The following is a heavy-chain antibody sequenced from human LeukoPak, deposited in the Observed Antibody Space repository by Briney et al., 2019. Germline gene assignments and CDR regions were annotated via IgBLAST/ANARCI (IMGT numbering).Heavy chain of an antibody. Sequence: GASVKVSCKVSGYTLTELSMHWVRQAPGKGLEWMGGFDPEDGETIYAQKFQGRVTMTEDTSTDTAYMELSSLRSEDTAVYYCARDQYSSSWYGIDYWGQGTLVTVSS. CDR2: FDPEDGET. J-gene: IGHJ4*02. CDR3: ARDQYSSSWYGIDY. V-gene: IGHV1-24*01. D-gene: IGHD6-13*01. CDR1: GYTLTELS.